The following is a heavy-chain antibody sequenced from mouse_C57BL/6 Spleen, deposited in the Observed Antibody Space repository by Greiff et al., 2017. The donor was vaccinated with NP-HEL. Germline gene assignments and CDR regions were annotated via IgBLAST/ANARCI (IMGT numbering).Heavy chain of an antibody. CDR1: GYTFTSYT. J-gene: IGHJ2*01. CDR3: ARSGDRYFDY. D-gene: IGHD3-1*01. CDR2: INPSSGYT. Sequence: QVQLQQSGAELARPGASVKMSCKASGYTFTSYTMHWVKQRPGQGLKWIGYINPSSGYTKYNQKFKDKATLTADKSSSTAYMQLSSLTSEDSAVYYCARSGDRYFDYWGQGTTLTVSS. V-gene: IGHV1-4*01.